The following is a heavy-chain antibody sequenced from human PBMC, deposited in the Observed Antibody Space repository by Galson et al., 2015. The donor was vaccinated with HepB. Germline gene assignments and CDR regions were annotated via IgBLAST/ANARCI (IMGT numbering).Heavy chain of an antibody. D-gene: IGHD5-12*01. V-gene: IGHV2-70*11. CDR1: GFSLSTSGMC. CDR3: ARISPDSGYDFGFIDY. CDR2: IDWDDDK. Sequence: PALVKPTQTLTLTCTFSGFSLSTSGMCVSWIRQPPGKALEWLARIDWDDDKYYSTSLKTRLTISKDTSKNQVVLTMTNMDPVGTATYYCARISPDSGYDFGFIDYWGQGTLVTVSS. J-gene: IGHJ4*02.